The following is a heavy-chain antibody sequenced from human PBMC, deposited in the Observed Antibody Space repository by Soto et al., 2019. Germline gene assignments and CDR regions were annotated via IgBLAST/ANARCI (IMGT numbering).Heavy chain of an antibody. CDR1: VFTFSSYW. V-gene: IGHV3-7*03. CDR3: ARDDSSSWYDAFDI. J-gene: IGHJ3*02. Sequence: GSLRLCCAASVFTFSSYWMSWVRQAPGKGLEWVANIKQDGSEKYYVDSVKGRFTISRDNAKNSLYLQMNSLRAEDTAVYYCARDDSSSWYDAFDIWGQGTMVTVSS. CDR2: IKQDGSEK. D-gene: IGHD6-13*01.